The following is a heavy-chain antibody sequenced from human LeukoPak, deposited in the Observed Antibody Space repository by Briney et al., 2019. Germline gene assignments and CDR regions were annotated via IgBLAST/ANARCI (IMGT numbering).Heavy chain of an antibody. CDR3: ARGGDYGSGSHYNSDYYYGMDV. J-gene: IGHJ6*04. V-gene: IGHV5-10-1*01. D-gene: IGHD3-10*01. Sequence: GESLKISCKGSGYSFTSYWISWVRQMPGKGLEWMGRIDPSDSYTNYSPSFQGHVTISADKSISTAYLQWSSLKASDTAMYYCARGGDYGSGSHYNSDYYYGMDVWGKGTTVTVSS. CDR1: GYSFTSYW. CDR2: IDPSDSYT.